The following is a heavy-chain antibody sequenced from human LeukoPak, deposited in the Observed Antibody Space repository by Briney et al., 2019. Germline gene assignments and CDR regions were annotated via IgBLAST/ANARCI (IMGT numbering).Heavy chain of an antibody. Sequence: GGSLRLSCAASGFTFSSYGMHWVRQAPGKGLEWVAVIWYDGSNKYYADSVKGRFTISRDNSKNTLYLQMNSLRAEDTVVYYCAREQYYDFWSGYSKTYGMDVWGQGTTVTVSS. CDR1: GFTFSSYG. CDR2: IWYDGSNK. V-gene: IGHV3-33*01. D-gene: IGHD3-3*01. CDR3: AREQYYDFWSGYSKTYGMDV. J-gene: IGHJ6*02.